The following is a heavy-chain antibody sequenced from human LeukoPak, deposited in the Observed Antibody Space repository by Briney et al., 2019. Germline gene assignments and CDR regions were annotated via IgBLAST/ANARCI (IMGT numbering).Heavy chain of an antibody. D-gene: IGHD3-22*01. CDR1: GGSISSGGYS. J-gene: IGHJ4*02. Sequence: SQTLSLTCAVSGGSISSGGYSWSWIRQPPGKGLEWIGYIYHSGSTYYNPSLKSRVTISVDTSKNQFSLKLSSVTAADTAVYYCARASDSSGFSTDWGQGTLVTVSS. V-gene: IGHV4-30-2*01. CDR3: ARASDSSGFSTD. CDR2: IYHSGST.